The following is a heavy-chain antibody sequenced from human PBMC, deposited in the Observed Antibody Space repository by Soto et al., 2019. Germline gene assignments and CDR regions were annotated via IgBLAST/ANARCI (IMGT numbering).Heavy chain of an antibody. CDR2: IFYSGTT. CDR3: AKDKDSSGYLAGMDV. Sequence: SETLSLTCTVSGGSISTYYWNWIRQPPGKGLEWIGYIFYSGTTYYSPALKSRVTISVDTSKSQFSLNLRSVTSADTAVYYCAKDKDSSGYLAGMDVWGQGTTVTVSS. V-gene: IGHV4-59*01. CDR1: GGSISTYY. J-gene: IGHJ6*02. D-gene: IGHD3-22*01.